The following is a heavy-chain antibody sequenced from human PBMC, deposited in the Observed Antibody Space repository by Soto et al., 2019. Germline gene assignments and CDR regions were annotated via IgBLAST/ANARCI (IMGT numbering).Heavy chain of an antibody. J-gene: IGHJ5*02. V-gene: IGHV1-18*01. CDR1: GYTFTSYG. Sequence: QVQLVQSGAEVKKPGASVKVSCKASGYTFTSYGISWVRQAPGQGLEWMGWISAYNGNTNYAQKLQGRVTMTTDTSTSIAYMELRSLRSDDTAVYYCARSGYCSSTSCYRPWFDPWGQGTLVTVSS. CDR2: ISAYNGNT. CDR3: ARSGYCSSTSCYRPWFDP. D-gene: IGHD2-2*01.